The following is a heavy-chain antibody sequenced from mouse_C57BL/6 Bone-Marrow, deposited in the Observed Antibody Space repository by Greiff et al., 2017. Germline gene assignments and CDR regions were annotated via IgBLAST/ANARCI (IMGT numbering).Heavy chain of an antibody. J-gene: IGHJ1*03. Sequence: VQLQQSGPELARPWASVKISCQAFYTFSRRVHFAIRDTNYWMQWVKQRPGQGLEWIGAIYPGNGDTSYNQKFKGKATLTADKSSSTAYMQLSSLPSEDSAVYYCACKGFIYYDYDDWYFDVWGTGTTVTVSS. CDR2: GQGLEWIG. CDR1: YTFSRRVH. D-gene: IGHD2-4*01. V-gene: IGHV1-87*01. CDR3: SEDSAVYYCACKGFIYYDYDDWYFDV.